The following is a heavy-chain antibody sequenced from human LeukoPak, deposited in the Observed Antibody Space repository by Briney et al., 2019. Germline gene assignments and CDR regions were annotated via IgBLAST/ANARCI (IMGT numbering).Heavy chain of an antibody. CDR1: GGSISSGGYY. CDR2: IYYSGST. J-gene: IGHJ6*02. Sequence: SETLSLTCTVSGGSISSGGYYWSWIRQHPGKGLEWIGYIYYSGSTYYNPSLKSRVTISVDTSKNQFSLKLSSVTAADTAVYYCASAPYCSSTSCYFDSYYHGMDVWGQGTTVTVSS. D-gene: IGHD2-2*01. V-gene: IGHV4-31*03. CDR3: ASAPYCSSTSCYFDSYYHGMDV.